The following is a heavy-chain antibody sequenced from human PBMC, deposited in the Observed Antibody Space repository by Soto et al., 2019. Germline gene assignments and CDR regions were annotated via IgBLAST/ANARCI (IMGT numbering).Heavy chain of an antibody. Sequence: QVQLVQSGAEVKTPGASVKVSCKASGYTFTSYGISWVRQAPGQGLEWMGWISAYNGNTNDAQKLQGRVTMTTDTSTSTAYLELRSLSSDDTAVYYCAIDLHRSSPGGWAFDYCGQGTLVTVS. CDR1: GYTFTSYG. D-gene: IGHD6-13*01. J-gene: IGHJ4*02. V-gene: IGHV1-18*04. CDR2: ISAYNGNT. CDR3: AIDLHRSSPGGWAFDY.